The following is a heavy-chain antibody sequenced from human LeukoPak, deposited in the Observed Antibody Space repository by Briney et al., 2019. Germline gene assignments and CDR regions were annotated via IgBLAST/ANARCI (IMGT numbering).Heavy chain of an antibody. CDR3: AKDRLRSGYTHFDY. CDR1: GFTFSSYA. V-gene: IGHV3-23*01. J-gene: IGHJ4*02. CDR2: ISGSGGST. D-gene: IGHD3-3*01. Sequence: PGGSLRLSCAASGFTFSSYAMSWVRQAPGKGLEWVSAISGSGGSTYYAASVKGRFTISRDNSKNTPYLQMNSLRAEDTAVYYCAKDRLRSGYTHFDYWGQGTLVTVSS.